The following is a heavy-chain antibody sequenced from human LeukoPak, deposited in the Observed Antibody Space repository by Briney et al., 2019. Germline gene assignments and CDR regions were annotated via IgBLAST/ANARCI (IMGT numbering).Heavy chain of an antibody. J-gene: IGHJ6*03. CDR1: GGSISDYY. CDR3: ARGDFCSKSNCYLRPMDV. CDR2: IYYSGST. Sequence: PSETLSLTCTVSGGSISDYYWNWIRQPPGKGLEWIGYIYYSGSTTYNPSLKSRVTMSVGTAKNQFSLKLRSVTAADTAVYFCARGDFCSKSNCYLRPMDVWGKGTTVTVSS. D-gene: IGHD3-3*01. V-gene: IGHV4-59*01.